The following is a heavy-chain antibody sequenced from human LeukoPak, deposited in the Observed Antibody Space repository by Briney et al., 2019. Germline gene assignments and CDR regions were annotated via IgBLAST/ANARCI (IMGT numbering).Heavy chain of an antibody. CDR2: INAGNGNT. Sequence: ASVKVSCKASGYTFTGYYMHWVRQAPGQRLEWMGWINAGNGNTKYSQKFQGRVTITRDTSASTAYMELSSLRSEDTAVYYCARELEWVRGVKSLDYWGQGTLVTVSS. CDR1: GYTFTGYY. D-gene: IGHD3-10*01. CDR3: ARELEWVRGVKSLDY. J-gene: IGHJ4*02. V-gene: IGHV1-3*01.